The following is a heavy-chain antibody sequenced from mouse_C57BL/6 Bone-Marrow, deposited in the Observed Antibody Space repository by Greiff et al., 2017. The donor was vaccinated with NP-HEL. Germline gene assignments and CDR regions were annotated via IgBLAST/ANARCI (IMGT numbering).Heavy chain of an antibody. J-gene: IGHJ1*03. Sequence: EVQLQQSGPVLVKPGASVKMSCKASGYTFTDYYMNWVKQSHGKSLEWIGVINPYNGGTSYNQKFKGKATLTVDQSSSTAYMELNSLTSEDSAVYYCARRAITTVVARYWYFDVWGTGTTVTVSS. V-gene: IGHV1-19*01. CDR3: ARRAITTVVARYWYFDV. CDR1: GYTFTDYY. CDR2: INPYNGGT. D-gene: IGHD1-1*01.